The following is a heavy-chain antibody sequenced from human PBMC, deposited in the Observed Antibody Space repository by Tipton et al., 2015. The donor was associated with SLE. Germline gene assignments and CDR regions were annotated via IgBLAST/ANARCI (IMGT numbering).Heavy chain of an antibody. CDR1: GLTSSDAW. Sequence: SLRLSCTASGLTSSDAWMSWVRQAPGKGLEWIGRIKSRGSGGTRDYGAPVKGRFSISRDDSKKTVYLQMNSLKAEDTAVYYCTHDSSGYFTFTSWGQGTPVTVSS. V-gene: IGHV3-15*01. CDR2: IKSRGSGGTR. D-gene: IGHD3-22*01. CDR3: THDSSGYFTFTS. J-gene: IGHJ5*02.